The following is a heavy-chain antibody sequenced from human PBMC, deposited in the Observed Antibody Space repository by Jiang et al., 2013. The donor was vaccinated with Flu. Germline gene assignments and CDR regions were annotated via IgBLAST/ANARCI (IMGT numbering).Heavy chain of an antibody. Sequence: PTQTLTLTCTFSGFSLSTSGMCVSWIRQPPGKALEWLALIDWDDDKYYSTSLKTRLTISKDTSKNQVVLTMTNMDPVDTATYYCARSTPFYYYGSGSYYKGASWFDPWGQGTLVTVSS. CDR2: IDWDDDK. D-gene: IGHD3-10*01. J-gene: IGHJ5*02. V-gene: IGHV2-70*01. CDR1: GFSLSTSGMC. CDR3: ARSTPFYYYGSGSYYKGASWFDP.